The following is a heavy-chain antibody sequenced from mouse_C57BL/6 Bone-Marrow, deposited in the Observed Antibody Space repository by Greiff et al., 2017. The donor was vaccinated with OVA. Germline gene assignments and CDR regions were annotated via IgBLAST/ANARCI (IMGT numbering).Heavy chain of an antibody. D-gene: IGHD2-5*01. CDR2: IDPETGGT. Sequence: QVHVKQSGAELVRPGASVTLSCKASGYTFTDYEMHWVKQTPVHGLEWIGAIDPETGGTAYNQKFKGKAILTADKSSSTAYMELRSLTSEDSAVYYCTRYYSNSSWFAYWGQGTLVTVSA. V-gene: IGHV1-15*01. J-gene: IGHJ3*01. CDR1: GYTFTDYE. CDR3: TRYYSNSSWFAY.